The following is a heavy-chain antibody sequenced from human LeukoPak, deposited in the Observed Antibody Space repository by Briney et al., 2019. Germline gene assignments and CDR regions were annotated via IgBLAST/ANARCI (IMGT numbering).Heavy chain of an antibody. Sequence: SETLSLTCTVSGGSISSSSYYWGWIRQPPGKGLEWIGSIYYSGSTYYNPSLKSRVTISVDTSKNQFSLKLSSVTAADTAVYYCARHGHYYGSGSFAWGQGTLVTVPS. CDR1: GGSISSSSYY. V-gene: IGHV4-39*01. CDR2: IYYSGST. D-gene: IGHD3-10*01. CDR3: ARHGHYYGSGSFA. J-gene: IGHJ5*02.